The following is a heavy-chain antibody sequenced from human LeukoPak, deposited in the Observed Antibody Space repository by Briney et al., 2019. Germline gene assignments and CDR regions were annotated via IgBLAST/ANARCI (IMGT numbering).Heavy chain of an antibody. CDR1: GGSIRSYY. D-gene: IGHD3-10*01. CDR2: MYYSGST. J-gene: IGHJ6*03. V-gene: IGHV4-59*01. CDR3: AGSSIYYYYMDV. Sequence: ASETLSLTCIVSGGSIRSYYWSWIRQPPGKGLEWIWYMYYSGSTNYNPSTNYNPSLKSRVTISVDTSKNQFSLKLSSVTAADTAVYYCAGSSIYYYYMDVWGKGTTVTVSS.